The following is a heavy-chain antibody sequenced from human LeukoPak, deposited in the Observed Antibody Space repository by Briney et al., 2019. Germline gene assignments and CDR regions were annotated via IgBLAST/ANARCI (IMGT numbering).Heavy chain of an antibody. D-gene: IGHD6-6*01. CDR2: INHSGST. J-gene: IGHJ4*02. CDR3: ARVGSGIAARLAY. CDR1: GGSFSGYY. V-gene: IGHV4-34*01. Sequence: SETLSLTCAVYGGSFSGYYWSWIRQPPGKGLEWIGEINHSGSTNYNPALKSRVTISVDTSKNQFSLMLSSVTAADTAVYYCARVGSGIAARLAYWGQGTLVTVSS.